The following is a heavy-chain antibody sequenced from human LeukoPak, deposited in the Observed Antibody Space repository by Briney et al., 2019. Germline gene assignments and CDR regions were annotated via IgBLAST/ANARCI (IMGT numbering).Heavy chain of an antibody. Sequence: ASVKVSCKASGYTFTSYAMHWVRQAPGERLEWMGWINAGNGNTKYSQKFQGRVTITRDTYASTAYMELSSLRSEDTAVYYCARGDIVVVPAAGTDYCGQGTLLTVAS. CDR3: ARGDIVVVPAAGTDY. D-gene: IGHD2-2*01. CDR1: GYTFTSYA. V-gene: IGHV1-3*01. J-gene: IGHJ4*02. CDR2: INAGNGNT.